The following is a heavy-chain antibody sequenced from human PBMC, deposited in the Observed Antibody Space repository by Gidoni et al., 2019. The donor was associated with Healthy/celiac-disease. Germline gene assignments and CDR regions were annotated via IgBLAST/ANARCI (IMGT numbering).Heavy chain of an antibody. V-gene: IGHV2-26*01. Sequence: QVTLKESGPVLVKPTETLTLTCTVSGFSLSNARMGVSWIRQPPGKALEWLAHIFSNDEKSYSTSLKSRLTISKDTSKSQVVLTMTNMDPVDTATYYCARVDYGDYGSDFDYWGQGTLVTVSS. D-gene: IGHD4-17*01. CDR1: GFSLSNARMG. J-gene: IGHJ4*02. CDR2: IFSNDEK. CDR3: ARVDYGDYGSDFDY.